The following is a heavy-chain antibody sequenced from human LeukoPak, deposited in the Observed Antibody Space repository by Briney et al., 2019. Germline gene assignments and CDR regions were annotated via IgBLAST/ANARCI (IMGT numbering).Heavy chain of an antibody. Sequence: GGALRLSCAASGFTFSDYDMTWLRQAPGKGVEGVSYISSSDRTIYNAESVKGRFTISRDNAKNSLYLQMNSLRAEDTAVYYCARAPTYGSGSSFDYWGQGTLVTVSS. CDR1: GFTFSDYD. D-gene: IGHD3-10*01. CDR2: ISSSDRTI. J-gene: IGHJ4*02. CDR3: ARAPTYGSGSSFDY. V-gene: IGHV3-11*01.